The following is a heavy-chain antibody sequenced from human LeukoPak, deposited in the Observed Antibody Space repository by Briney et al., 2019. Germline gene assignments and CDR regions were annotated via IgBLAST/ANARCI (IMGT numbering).Heavy chain of an antibody. CDR3: ARETLVGTTNYFDY. CDR2: VYTSGFT. Sequence: SETLSLTCSVSGGSMNTFYWTWIRQPAGKGLEWIERVYTSGFTKYNPSFRSRVSMSVDTSKKQLSLMLTSLTAADTAVYYCARETLVGTTNYFDYWGQGALVTVSS. J-gene: IGHJ4*02. V-gene: IGHV4-4*07. D-gene: IGHD1-14*01. CDR1: GGSMNTFY.